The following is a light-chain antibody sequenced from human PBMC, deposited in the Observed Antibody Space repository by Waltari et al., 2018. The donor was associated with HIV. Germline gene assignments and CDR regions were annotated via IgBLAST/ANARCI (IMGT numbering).Light chain of an antibody. CDR3: AAWDDSLDHV. CDR2: TDD. J-gene: IGLJ1*01. CDR1: SSNIGSNT. Sequence: QSVLTQPPSVSGTPGQRVTISCSGGSSNIGSNTVTWYQHLPGAAPKVLIYTDDTLPSGVPDRVSGSKSCTSASLAISGLQSEDEAVYYCAAWDDSLDHVFGTGTKVSLL. V-gene: IGLV1-44*01.